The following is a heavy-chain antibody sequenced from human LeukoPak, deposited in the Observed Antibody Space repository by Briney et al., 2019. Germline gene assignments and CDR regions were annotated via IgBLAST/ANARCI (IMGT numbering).Heavy chain of an antibody. CDR2: ISGSGGST. D-gene: IGHD3-22*01. CDR3: AKDLGEYYYDSSGYYPDY. J-gene: IGHJ4*02. CDR1: GFTFSSYA. Sequence: GGSLRLSCAASGFTFSSYAMSWARRAPGKGLEWVSAISGSGGSTYYADSVKGRFTISIDNSKNTLYLQMNSLRAEDTAVYYCAKDLGEYYYDSSGYYPDYWGQGTLVTVSS. V-gene: IGHV3-23*01.